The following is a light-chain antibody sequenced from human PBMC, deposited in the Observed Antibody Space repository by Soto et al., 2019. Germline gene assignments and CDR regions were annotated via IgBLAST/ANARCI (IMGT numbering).Light chain of an antibody. J-gene: IGKJ5*01. CDR1: QDISNY. Sequence: DIQMTQSPSSLSASVGDRVTITCQASQDISNYLNWYQQKPGKAPKLLIYDASNLETAVPSRFSGSRSGTDFTFTISNRQPEDIATYYCQQYDNLPSITFGQGTRLEIK. CDR2: DAS. V-gene: IGKV1-33*01. CDR3: QQYDNLPSIT.